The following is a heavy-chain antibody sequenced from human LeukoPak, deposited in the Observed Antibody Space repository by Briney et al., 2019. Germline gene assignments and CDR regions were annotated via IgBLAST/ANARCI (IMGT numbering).Heavy chain of an antibody. CDR1: GGSISSGGYY. J-gene: IGHJ4*02. Sequence: PSQTLSLTCTVSGGSISSGGYYWSWIRQPPGKGLEWIGYIYYSGSTNYNPSLKSRVTISVDTSKNQFSLKLSSVTAADTAVYYCARGGWGYYDSSGYYYWGQGTLVTVSS. D-gene: IGHD3-22*01. CDR2: IYYSGST. CDR3: ARGGWGYYDSSGYYY. V-gene: IGHV4-61*08.